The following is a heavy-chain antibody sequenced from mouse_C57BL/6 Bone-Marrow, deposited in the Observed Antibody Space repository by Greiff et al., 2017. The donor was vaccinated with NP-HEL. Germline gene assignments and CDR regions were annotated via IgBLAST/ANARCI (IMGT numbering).Heavy chain of an antibody. CDR3: ARSNFFDY. D-gene: IGHD4-1*02. CDR1: GFTFSSYA. J-gene: IGHJ2*01. CDR2: ISDGGSYT. Sequence: EVMLVESGGGLVKPGGSLKLSCAASGFTFSSYAMSWVRQTPEKRLEWVATISDGGSYTYYPDNVKGRFIISRDNAKNNLYLQMSHLKSEDTAMYYCARSNFFDYWGQGTTLTVSS. V-gene: IGHV5-4*03.